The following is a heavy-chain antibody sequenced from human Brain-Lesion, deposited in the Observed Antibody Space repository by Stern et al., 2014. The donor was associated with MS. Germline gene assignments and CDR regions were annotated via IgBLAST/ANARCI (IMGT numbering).Heavy chain of an antibody. CDR3: ARHDSVPRPSQLYSARDRGPGYFDY. J-gene: IGHJ4*02. V-gene: IGHV4-39*01. Sequence: QVQLQESGPGLVKPSETLSLTCTVSGGSISSSTYYWAWIRQPPGNGLEWIGNIYYSGFTYYNPSLKSGVTISVDMSKNQFSLKLSSVTAADTAIYYCARHDSVPRPSQLYSARDRGPGYFDYWGQGTLVTVSS. CDR2: IYYSGFT. CDR1: GGSISSSTYY. D-gene: IGHD1-26*01.